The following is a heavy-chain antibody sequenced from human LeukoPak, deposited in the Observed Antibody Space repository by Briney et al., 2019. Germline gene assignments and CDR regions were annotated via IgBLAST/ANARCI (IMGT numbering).Heavy chain of an antibody. CDR2: ISGSGGKT. V-gene: IGHV3-23*01. Sequence: GGSLRLSCAASGFPFGSYAMTWVRQAPGKGLEWVSGISGSGGKTYNADSVKGRFTISRDNAKNSLYLQMNSLRAEDTAVYYCAKLESSLWFGEGYYYMDVWGKGTTVIISS. J-gene: IGHJ6*03. CDR3: AKLESSLWFGEGYYYMDV. CDR1: GFPFGSYA. D-gene: IGHD3-10*01.